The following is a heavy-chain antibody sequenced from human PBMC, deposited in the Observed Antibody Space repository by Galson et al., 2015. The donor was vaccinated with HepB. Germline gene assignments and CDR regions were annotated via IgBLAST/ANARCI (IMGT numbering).Heavy chain of an antibody. V-gene: IGHV1-69*04. CDR1: GGTFSSYA. CDR3: ARYSSGWSHNWFDP. CDR2: IIPILGIA. Sequence: SVKVSCKASGGTFSSYAISWVRQAPGQGLEWMGRIIPILGIANYAQKFQGRVTITADKSTSTAYMELSSLRSEDTAVYYCARYSSGWSHNWFDPWGQGTLVTVSS. J-gene: IGHJ5*02. D-gene: IGHD6-19*01.